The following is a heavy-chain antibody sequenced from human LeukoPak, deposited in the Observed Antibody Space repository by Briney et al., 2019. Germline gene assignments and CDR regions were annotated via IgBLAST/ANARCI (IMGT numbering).Heavy chain of an antibody. J-gene: IGHJ4*02. Sequence: GASVKVSCKASGGTFSSYTISWVRQAPGQGLEWMGRIIPILGIANYAQKFQGRVTITADKSTSTAYMELSSPRSEDTAVYYCARVIKSSPDCTNGVCYYFDYWGQGTLVTVSS. V-gene: IGHV1-69*02. CDR3: ARVIKSSPDCTNGVCYYFDY. D-gene: IGHD2-8*01. CDR1: GGTFSSYT. CDR2: IIPILGIA.